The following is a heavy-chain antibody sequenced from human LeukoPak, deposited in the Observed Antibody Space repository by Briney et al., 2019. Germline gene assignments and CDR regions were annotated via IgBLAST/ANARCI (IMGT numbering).Heavy chain of an antibody. CDR1: GGSISSYY. Sequence: PSETLSLTCTVSGGSISSYYWSWIRQPPGKGLEWIGYIYYSGSTNYNPSLKSRVTISVDTSKNQFSLKLSSVTAADTAVYYCARVVYSGYDFLGAMDVWGKGTTVTVSS. CDR3: ARVVYSGYDFLGAMDV. D-gene: IGHD5-12*01. J-gene: IGHJ6*03. CDR2: IYYSGST. V-gene: IGHV4-59*01.